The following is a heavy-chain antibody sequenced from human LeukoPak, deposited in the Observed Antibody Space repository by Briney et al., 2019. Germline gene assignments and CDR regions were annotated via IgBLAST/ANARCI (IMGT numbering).Heavy chain of an antibody. CDR3: ARDTITVTMPYFDY. Sequence: ASVKVSCKASGYTFTGYYIDWVRQAPGQGLEWMGWINSDSGGTNYAQKFQGRVTMTRDTSTSTAYMELSSLRSDDTAFYYCARDTITVTMPYFDYWGQGTLVTVPS. CDR1: GYTFTGYY. CDR2: INSDSGGT. V-gene: IGHV1-2*02. D-gene: IGHD4-17*01. J-gene: IGHJ4*02.